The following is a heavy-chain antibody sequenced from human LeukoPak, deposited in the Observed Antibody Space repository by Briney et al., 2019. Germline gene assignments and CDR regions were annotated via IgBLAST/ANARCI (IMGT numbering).Heavy chain of an antibody. CDR3: ARGAPSSSSGFDY. Sequence: GGSLRLSSAASGFTFRNYAISWVRQAPGKGLGWVSSISASGGSTYYADSVKGRFTISRDNSKGTLYLQMNSLRAEDTAVYYCARGAPSSSSGFDYWGQGTLVTVSS. V-gene: IGHV3-23*01. D-gene: IGHD6-6*01. CDR1: GFTFRNYA. CDR2: ISASGGST. J-gene: IGHJ4*02.